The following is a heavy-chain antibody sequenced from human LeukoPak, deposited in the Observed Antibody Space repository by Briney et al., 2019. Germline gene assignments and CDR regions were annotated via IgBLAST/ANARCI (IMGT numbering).Heavy chain of an antibody. V-gene: IGHV3-7*01. CDR2: IKPDGIEK. CDR1: GFTFGDYW. CDR3: VRERAGFDS. J-gene: IGHJ4*02. Sequence: GGSLRLSCAASGFTFGDYWMSWVRQTPGKGLEWVAKIKPDGIEKHYEDSVKGRFTFSRDNAKNSMYLQMNSLRAEDTAMYYCVRERAGFDSWGQGTLVTVSS.